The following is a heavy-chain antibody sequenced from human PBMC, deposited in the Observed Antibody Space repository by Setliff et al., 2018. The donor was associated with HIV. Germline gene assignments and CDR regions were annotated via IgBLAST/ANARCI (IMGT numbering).Heavy chain of an antibody. J-gene: IGHJ4*02. CDR2: VSYDGTTK. V-gene: IGHV3-30*03. CDR3: ARVRLYNTALDY. CDR1: GFTFNNYG. Sequence: PGGSLRLSCAASGFTFNNYGMHWVRQAPGKGLEWVAVVSYDGTTKHYGDSVKGRFTISRDNSKNTLFLQMNSLRPEDTAVYYCARVRLYNTALDYWGQGTLVTVSS. D-gene: IGHD3-3*01.